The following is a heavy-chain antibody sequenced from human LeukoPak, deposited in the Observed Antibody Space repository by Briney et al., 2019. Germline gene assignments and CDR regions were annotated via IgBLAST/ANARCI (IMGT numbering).Heavy chain of an antibody. J-gene: IGHJ4*02. CDR1: GFTVSSNY. CDR2: IYSGGST. CDR3: GLGYYDILTGYSYYFDY. Sequence: GGSLRLSCAASGFTVSSNYMSWVRQAPGKGLEWASVIYSGGSTYYADSVKGRFTISRDNSKNTLYLQMNSLRAEDTAVYYCGLGYYDILTGYSYYFDYWGQGTLVTVSS. V-gene: IGHV3-53*01. D-gene: IGHD3-9*01.